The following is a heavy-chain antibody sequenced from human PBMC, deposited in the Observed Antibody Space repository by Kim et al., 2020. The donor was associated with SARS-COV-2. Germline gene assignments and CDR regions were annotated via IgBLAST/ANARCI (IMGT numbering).Heavy chain of an antibody. V-gene: IGHV1-69*13. D-gene: IGHD4-17*01. CDR3: ARSKVTTLGWFDP. CDR2: IIPIFGTA. CDR1: GGTFSSYA. Sequence: SVKVSCKASGGTFSSYAISWVRQAPGQGLEWMGGIIPIFGTANYAQKFQGRVTITADESTSTAYMELSSLRSEDTAVYYCARSKVTTLGWFDPWGQGTLVTVSS. J-gene: IGHJ5*02.